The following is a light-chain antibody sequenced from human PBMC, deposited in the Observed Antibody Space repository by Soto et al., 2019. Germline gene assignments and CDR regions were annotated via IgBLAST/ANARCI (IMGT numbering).Light chain of an antibody. CDR2: DAS. CDR1: QSLRSS. CDR3: QQYNNWPQT. V-gene: IGKV3-15*01. Sequence: EAMMTQYPDGLSVSLGERATRSCRASQSLRSSLAWYQQKPGQAPRLLIYDASTRATGIPARFSGSGSGTDFTLTISGLQSEDFAVYYCQQYNNWPQTFGQGTKVDI. J-gene: IGKJ1*01.